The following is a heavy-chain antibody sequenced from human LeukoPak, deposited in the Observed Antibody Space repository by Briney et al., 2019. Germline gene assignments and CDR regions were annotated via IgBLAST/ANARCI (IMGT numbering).Heavy chain of an antibody. CDR3: ARDVALYFDL. Sequence: SETLSLTCSVSGGSVSSGSYYWSWIRQPPGKGLEWIGHIYYSESTTYNPSLKSRVTISVDTSKNQLSLKLSSVTAADTAVYYCARDVALYFDLWGRGTLVTVSS. CDR1: GGSVSSGSYY. CDR2: IYYSEST. J-gene: IGHJ2*01. V-gene: IGHV4-61*01.